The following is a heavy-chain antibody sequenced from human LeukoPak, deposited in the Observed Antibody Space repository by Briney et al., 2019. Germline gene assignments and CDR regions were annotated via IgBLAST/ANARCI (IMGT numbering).Heavy chain of an antibody. CDR1: GLTFTHSW. Sequence: GGSLRLSCAASGLTFTHSWMSWVRQAPGKGLEWVANIKQDGSEKYYVDSVKGRFTISRDNAKNSLYLQMNSLRAEDTAVYYCARDDSSVPGGSYYFDYWGQGTLVTVSS. D-gene: IGHD3-22*01. CDR2: IKQDGSEK. V-gene: IGHV3-7*01. CDR3: ARDDSSVPGGSYYFDY. J-gene: IGHJ4*02.